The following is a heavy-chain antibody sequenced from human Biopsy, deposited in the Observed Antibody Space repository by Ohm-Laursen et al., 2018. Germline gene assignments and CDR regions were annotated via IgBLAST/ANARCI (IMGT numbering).Heavy chain of an antibody. J-gene: IGHJ4*02. CDR3: ARLGSGDYFPTFFDV. CDR2: IYYSGNT. Sequence: SETLSLTCAVYGESFNGYYWTWIRQQPGKGLEWIGSIYYSGNTKYNPSLQSRLSMSVDTSKNQFSLKLSSVTAADTAVYYCARLGSGDYFPTFFDVWGQGALVTVSS. D-gene: IGHD5-12*01. CDR1: GESFNGYY. V-gene: IGHV4-34*09.